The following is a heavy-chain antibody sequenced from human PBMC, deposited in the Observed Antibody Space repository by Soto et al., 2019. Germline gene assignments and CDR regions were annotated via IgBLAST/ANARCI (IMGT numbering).Heavy chain of an antibody. J-gene: IGHJ4*02. CDR3: ARSIAVAGLDY. CDR1: GFAFISYS. D-gene: IGHD6-19*01. CDR2: ISYDGIRK. Sequence: PWGSLRLSCVASGFAFISYSFHFIRQAPGKWLKWVSLISYDGIRKNYEDFVKGRFTISRDSSKNTVYLQMNSLRSDDTAVYYCARSIAVAGLDYWGQGTLVTVSS. V-gene: IGHV3-30-3*01.